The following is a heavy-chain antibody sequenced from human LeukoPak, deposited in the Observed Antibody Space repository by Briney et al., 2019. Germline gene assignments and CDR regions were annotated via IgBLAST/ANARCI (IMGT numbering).Heavy chain of an antibody. V-gene: IGHV3-74*01. Sequence: GGSLRLSCAASGFTFSSYWMHWVRQAPGKGLVGVSRINNDGRSTNYADSVKGRFTISRDNAKNTLYLQMNSLRAEDTAVYYCARARWGGLYYFDYWGQGTLVTVSS. J-gene: IGHJ4*02. CDR1: GFTFSSYW. D-gene: IGHD3-16*01. CDR3: ARARWGGLYYFDY. CDR2: INNDGRST.